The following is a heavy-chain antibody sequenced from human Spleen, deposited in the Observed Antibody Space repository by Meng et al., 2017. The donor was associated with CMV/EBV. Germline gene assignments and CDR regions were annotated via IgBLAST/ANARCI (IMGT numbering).Heavy chain of an antibody. Sequence: ASVKVSCKASGYRFSDHYLHWVRQAPGQGLEWMGWISAYNGNTNYAQKLQGRVTMTTDTSTSTAYMELRSLRSDDTAVYYCADITGDWGQGTLVTVSS. CDR2: ISAYNGNT. D-gene: IGHD1-14*01. V-gene: IGHV1-18*01. CDR1: GYRFSDHY. J-gene: IGHJ4*02. CDR3: ADITGD.